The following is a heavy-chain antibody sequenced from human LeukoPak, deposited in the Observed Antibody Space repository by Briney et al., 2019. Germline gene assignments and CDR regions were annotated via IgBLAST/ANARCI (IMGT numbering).Heavy chain of an antibody. CDR3: AKDRGSSCYSALDC. J-gene: IGHJ4*02. D-gene: IGHD2-15*01. Sequence: PGGSLRLSCAAPGFTFSTYAMTWVRQTPGKGLEWVSTMSDSGGSTYYADSVKGRFTISRDNSKNTLYLQMNSLRAEDTAVYYCAKDRGSSCYSALDCWGQGTLVTVSS. CDR2: MSDSGGST. V-gene: IGHV3-23*01. CDR1: GFTFSTYA.